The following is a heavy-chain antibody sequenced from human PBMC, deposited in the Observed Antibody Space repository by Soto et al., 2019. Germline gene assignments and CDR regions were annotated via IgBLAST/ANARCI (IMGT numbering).Heavy chain of an antibody. CDR3: ARGLETYYDFWSGYYGFDY. J-gene: IGHJ4*02. CDR2: IIPILGIA. CDR1: GGTFSSYT. D-gene: IGHD3-3*01. V-gene: IGHV1-69*02. Sequence: QVQLVQSGAEVKKPGSSVKVSCKASGGTFSSYTISWVRQAPGQGLEWMGRIIPILGIANYAQKFQGRVTSTADKSTSTAYMELSSLRSEDTAVYYCARGLETYYDFWSGYYGFDYWGQGTLVTVSS.